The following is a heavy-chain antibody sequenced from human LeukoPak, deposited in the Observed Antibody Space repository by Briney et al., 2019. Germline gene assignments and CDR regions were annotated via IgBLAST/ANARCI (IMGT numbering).Heavy chain of an antibody. V-gene: IGHV3-23*01. J-gene: IGHJ6*02. CDR3: SKVTKDYGDYVRDAMDV. Sequence: GGSLRLSCAASGFTFNSYSMNWVRQAPGKGLEWVSGVRGSGVITHYADSVKGRFTISRDNSKNTLYLQMHSLRAEDTAVYYCSKVTKDYGDYVRDAMDVWGQGTTVTVSS. CDR1: GFTFNSYS. D-gene: IGHD4-17*01. CDR2: VRGSGVIT.